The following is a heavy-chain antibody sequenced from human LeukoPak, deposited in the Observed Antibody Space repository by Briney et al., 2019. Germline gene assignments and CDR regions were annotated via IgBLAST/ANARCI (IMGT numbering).Heavy chain of an antibody. Sequence: PGGSLRLSCATSGFTFSRLGMHWLRQAPGKGLEWVAVIHNDGTMGQYADSVKGRFTISKDFSRNTLHLQMHSLRDDDTAVYYCAKEGDEFRGYLDVWGKGTTVTVSS. CDR3: AKEGDEFRGYLDV. V-gene: IGHV3-30*02. CDR2: IHNDGTMG. D-gene: IGHD5-12*01. CDR1: GFTFSRLG. J-gene: IGHJ6*04.